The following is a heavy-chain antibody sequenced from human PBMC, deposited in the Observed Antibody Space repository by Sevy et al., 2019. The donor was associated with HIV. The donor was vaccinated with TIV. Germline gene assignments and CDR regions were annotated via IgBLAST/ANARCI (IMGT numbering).Heavy chain of an antibody. Sequence: SGPTLVNPIQTLTLTCTFSGFSLTTSGVGVGWIRQPPGKALEWLAVIYWDDDKYYSPSLKSRLTITKDTSKNQVVLRMTNMDPVDTATYFCAHRPYGDYVGGFDVWGQGTLVTVSS. J-gene: IGHJ3*01. CDR2: IYWDDDK. CDR1: GFSLTTSGVG. V-gene: IGHV2-5*02. D-gene: IGHD4-17*01. CDR3: AHRPYGDYVGGFDV.